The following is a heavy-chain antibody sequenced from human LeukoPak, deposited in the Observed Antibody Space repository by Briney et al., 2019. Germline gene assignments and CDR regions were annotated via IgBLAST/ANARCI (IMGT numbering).Heavy chain of an antibody. D-gene: IGHD3-22*01. CDR3: AIGAYYYDSSGPWDY. V-gene: IGHV1-2*02. CDR2: INPNSGGT. CDR1: GYTFTGYY. Sequence: GASVKVSCKASGYTFTGYYMHWVRQAPGQGLEWMGWINPNSGGTNYAQKFQGRVTMTRDTSTSTAYMELSRLRSDDTAVYYCAIGAYYYDSSGPWDYWGQGTLVTVSS. J-gene: IGHJ4*02.